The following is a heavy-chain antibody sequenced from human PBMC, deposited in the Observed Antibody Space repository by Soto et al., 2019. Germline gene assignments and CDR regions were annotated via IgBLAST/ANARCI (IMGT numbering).Heavy chain of an antibody. CDR2: ISGSGGST. V-gene: IGHV3-23*01. D-gene: IGHD3-16*02. J-gene: IGHJ4*02. Sequence: GSLRLSCAASGFAFSSYAMSWVRQAPGKGLEWVSAISGSGGSTYYADSVKGRFTISRDNSKNTLYLQMNSLRAEDTAVYYCAKGPYNDYVWGSYRYTDPYFDYWGQGTLVTVSS. CDR1: GFAFSSYA. CDR3: AKGPYNDYVWGSYRYTDPYFDY.